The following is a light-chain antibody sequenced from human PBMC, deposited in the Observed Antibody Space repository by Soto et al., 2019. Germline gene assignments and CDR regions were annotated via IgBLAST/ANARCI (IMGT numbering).Light chain of an antibody. J-gene: IGLJ2*01. V-gene: IGLV1-40*01. Sequence: QSVLTQPPSASGAPGQRVTISCTGNSSNIGADYDVNWYQQLPGAAPKLLIFDNNNRPSGVPGRFSGSKSGTSASLAITGLQAEDEADYYCQSYDNSLTNAVIGGGTKLTVL. CDR3: QSYDNSLTNAV. CDR1: SSNIGADYD. CDR2: DNN.